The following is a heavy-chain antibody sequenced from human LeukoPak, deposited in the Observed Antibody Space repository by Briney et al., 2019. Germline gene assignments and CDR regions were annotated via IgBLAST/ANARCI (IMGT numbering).Heavy chain of an antibody. CDR2: ISGSSSYI. CDR1: GFTFSSYS. J-gene: IGHJ4*02. V-gene: IGHV3-21*01. D-gene: IGHD6-25*01. Sequence: GGSLRLSCAASGFTFSSYSMNWVRQAPGKGLEWVSSISGSSSYIYYADSVKGRFTISRDNAKNSLYLQMNSLRAEDTAVYYCARAGSAAAYFDYWGQGTLVTVSS. CDR3: ARAGSAAAYFDY.